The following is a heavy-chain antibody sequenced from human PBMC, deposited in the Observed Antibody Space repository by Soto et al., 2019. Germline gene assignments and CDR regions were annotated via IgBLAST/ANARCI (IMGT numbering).Heavy chain of an antibody. D-gene: IGHD6-19*01. J-gene: IGHJ5*02. CDR2: ISYDGSNK. CDR3: ARSWYSSGWYTGFWFDP. Sequence: GGSLRLSCAASGFTFSSYAMHWVRQAPGKGLEWVAVISYDGSNKYYADSVKGRFTISRDNSKNTLYLQVNSLRAEDTTVYYCARSWYSSGWYTGFWFDPWGQGTLVTVSS. V-gene: IGHV3-30-3*01. CDR1: GFTFSSYA.